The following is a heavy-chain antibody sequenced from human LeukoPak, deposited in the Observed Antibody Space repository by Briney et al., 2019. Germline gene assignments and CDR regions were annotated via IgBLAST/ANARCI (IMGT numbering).Heavy chain of an antibody. CDR1: GFTFNNYT. J-gene: IGHJ4*02. CDR2: IKQDGSEK. D-gene: IGHD1-14*01. CDR3: ARDPEDY. V-gene: IGHV3-7*01. Sequence: GGSLRLSCAASGFTFNNYTMNWVRQAPGKGLEWVANIKQDGSEKYYVDSVKGRFTISRDNAKNSLYLQMNSLRAEDTAVYYCARDPEDYWGQGTLVTVSS.